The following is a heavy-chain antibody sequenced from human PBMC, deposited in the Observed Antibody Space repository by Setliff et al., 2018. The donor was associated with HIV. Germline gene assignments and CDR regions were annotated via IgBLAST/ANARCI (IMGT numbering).Heavy chain of an antibody. CDR2: AYHSGRT. J-gene: IGHJ4*02. D-gene: IGHD3-16*01. CDR1: GVSISSHF. CDR3: VYSLLGAPMVDY. Sequence: SETLSLTCNVSGVSISSHFWSWIRQPPGKGLEWIGNAYHSGRTYYNPSLKSRVAMSIDTSKSQFSLRLNSVTAADTAMYYCVYSLLGAPMVDYWGQGTLVTVSS. V-gene: IGHV4-59*04.